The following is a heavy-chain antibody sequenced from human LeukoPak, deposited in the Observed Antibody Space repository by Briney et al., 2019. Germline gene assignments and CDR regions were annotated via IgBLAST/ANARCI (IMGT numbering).Heavy chain of an antibody. CDR3: ARGAVLRYFDWLTISQDDY. D-gene: IGHD3-9*01. J-gene: IGHJ4*02. V-gene: IGHV1-2*02. CDR2: INPNSGGT. Sequence: ASVKVSCKASGYTFTGYYMHWVRQAPGQGLEWMGWINPNSGGTNYAQKFQGRVTMTRDTSISTAYMELSRLRSDDTAVYYCARGAVLRYFDWLTISQDDYWGQGTLVTVSP. CDR1: GYTFTGYY.